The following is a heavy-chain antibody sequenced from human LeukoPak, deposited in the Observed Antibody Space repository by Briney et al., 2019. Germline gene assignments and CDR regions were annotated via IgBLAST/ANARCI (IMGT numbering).Heavy chain of an antibody. CDR3: ARGPPCSSTSCYVTGAFDF. CDR2: VSSSTSI. CDR1: GFTFDDYG. V-gene: IGHV3-69-1*02. D-gene: IGHD2-2*01. Sequence: PGGSLRLSCAASGFTFDDYGMNWVRQAPGKGLEWVSSVSSSTSIYYADSLKGRFTISRDNAKNSLFLQVNSLRDEDTAVYYCARGPPCSSTSCYVTGAFDFWGQGTMVTVSS. J-gene: IGHJ3*01.